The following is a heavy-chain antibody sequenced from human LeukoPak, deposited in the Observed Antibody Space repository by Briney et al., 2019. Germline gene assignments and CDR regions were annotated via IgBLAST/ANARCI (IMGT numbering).Heavy chain of an antibody. CDR2: IGGSGGST. D-gene: IGHD2-2*01. CDR1: GFTFSSYA. J-gene: IGHJ4*02. Sequence: GGSLRLSCAASGFTFSSYAMSWVRQAPGKGLEWVSAIGGSGGSTYYADSVQGRFSISRDNSKNTLYLQMNSLRAEDTAVYYCVKGISSLSDYFDYWGQGTLVTVSS. V-gene: IGHV3-23*01. CDR3: VKGISSLSDYFDY.